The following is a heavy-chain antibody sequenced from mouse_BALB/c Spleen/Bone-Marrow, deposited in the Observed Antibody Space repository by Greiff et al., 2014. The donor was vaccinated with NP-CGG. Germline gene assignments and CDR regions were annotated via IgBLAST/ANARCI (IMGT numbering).Heavy chain of an antibody. CDR3: TRSGKRYGAMDY. J-gene: IGHJ4*01. V-gene: IGHV5-4*02. CDR1: GFTFSDYY. Sequence: EVQLQQSGRGLFNCGGSLKLSCAASGFTFSDYYMYWVRQTPEKRLEWVATISDGGTYTFYPDSVKGRFTISRDNAKNNLHLQMSSLQSEDTAMYYCTRSGKRYGAMDYWGQGTSVTVSS. D-gene: IGHD2-10*02. CDR2: ISDGGTYT.